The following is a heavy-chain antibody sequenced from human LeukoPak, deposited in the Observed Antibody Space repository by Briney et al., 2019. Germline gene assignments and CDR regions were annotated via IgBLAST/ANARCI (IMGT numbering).Heavy chain of an antibody. Sequence: SETLSLTCTVSGGSISSGSYYWSWIRQPAGKGLEWIGRIYTSGSTNYNPSLKSRVTISVDTSKNQFSLKLSSVTAADTAVYYCACLTTADAFDIWGQGTMVTVSS. D-gene: IGHD3-22*01. CDR3: ACLTTADAFDI. CDR1: GGSISSGSYY. J-gene: IGHJ3*02. CDR2: IYTSGST. V-gene: IGHV4-61*02.